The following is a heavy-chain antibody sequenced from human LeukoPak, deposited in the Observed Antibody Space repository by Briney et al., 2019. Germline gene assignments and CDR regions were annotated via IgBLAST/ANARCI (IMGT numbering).Heavy chain of an antibody. V-gene: IGHV4-59*01. J-gene: IGHJ4*02. CDR1: GSSISTNY. D-gene: IGHD1-26*01. Sequence: PSETLSLTCSVSGSSISTNYWSWIRQPPGKGLEWIGYIYYSGSTNYNPSLKSRVTISVDTSKNQFSLKLSSVTAADTAVYYCARSLGGATVYYFDYWGQGTLVTVSS. CDR2: IYYSGST. CDR3: ARSLGGATVYYFDY.